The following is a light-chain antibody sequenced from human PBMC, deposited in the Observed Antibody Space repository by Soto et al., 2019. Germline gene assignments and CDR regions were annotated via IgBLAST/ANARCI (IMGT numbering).Light chain of an antibody. CDR2: DAS. CDR1: QSVSSY. J-gene: IGKJ4*01. V-gene: IGKV3-11*01. Sequence: EIMLTQSPATLSLSPGERATLSCRASQSVSSYLAWYQQKHGQAPRLLIYDASNRATGIPARFRGSGSGTDFNLTISSLEPEDVAVYYCQQRSNWPLTFGGGTKVAIK. CDR3: QQRSNWPLT.